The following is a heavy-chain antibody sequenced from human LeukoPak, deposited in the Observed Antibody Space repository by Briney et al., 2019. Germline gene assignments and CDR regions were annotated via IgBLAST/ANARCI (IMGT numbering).Heavy chain of an antibody. CDR3: ARRWKLSLDV. CDR2: IKEDGSVK. J-gene: IGHJ6*02. Sequence: GGSLRLSCAASGFTFSIYWMTWVRQAPGKGLEWVANIKEDGSVKYYVDSVKGRFTISRDNAKKSLYLQMNNLRGEDTAVYFCARRWKLSLDVWGQGPTVPVSS. CDR1: GFTFSIYW. D-gene: IGHD5-24*01. V-gene: IGHV3-7*01.